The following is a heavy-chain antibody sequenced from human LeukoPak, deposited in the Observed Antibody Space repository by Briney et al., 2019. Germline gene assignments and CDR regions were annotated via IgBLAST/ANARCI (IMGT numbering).Heavy chain of an antibody. CDR1: GYTFTDYY. V-gene: IGHV1-2*02. J-gene: IGHJ5*02. D-gene: IGHD2-2*01. CDR2: INPNSGGT. CDR3: ARRYCSSTSCYRWFDP. Sequence: ASVKVSCKASGYTFTDYYIHWVRQAPGQGLEWMGWINPNSGGTNYAQKFQGRVTMTRDTSISTAYMELSRLRSDDTAVYYCARRYCSSTSCYRWFDPWGQGTLVTVSS.